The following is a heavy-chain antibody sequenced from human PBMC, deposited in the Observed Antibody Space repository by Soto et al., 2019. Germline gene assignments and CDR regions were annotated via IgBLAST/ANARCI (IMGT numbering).Heavy chain of an antibody. Sequence: SECLSLPCDVSGASVKTVGYYWTWIRQHPEKGLGWIGYINYSGTTYNPSLKSRAFLSLDMSKNQFSLNLTSVTAADTAVYYCATNRGYDFYYPDSWGQGILVTVS. J-gene: IGHJ4*02. V-gene: IGHV4-31*11. D-gene: IGHD3-3*01. CDR1: GASVKTVGYY. CDR2: INYSGTT. CDR3: ATNRGYDFYYPDS.